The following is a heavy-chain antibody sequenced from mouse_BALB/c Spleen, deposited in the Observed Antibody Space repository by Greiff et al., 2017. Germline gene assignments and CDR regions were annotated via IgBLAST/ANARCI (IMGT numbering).Heavy chain of an antibody. CDR1: GYSFTGYN. Sequence: SGPELEKPGASVKISCKASGYSFTGYNMNWVKQSNGKSLEWIGNIDPYYGGTSYNQKFKGKATLTVDKSSSTAYMQLKSLTSEDSAVYYCAMITTVVADYAMDYWGQGTSVTVSS. J-gene: IGHJ4*01. CDR2: IDPYYGGT. CDR3: AMITTVVADYAMDY. V-gene: IGHV1-39*01. D-gene: IGHD1-1*01.